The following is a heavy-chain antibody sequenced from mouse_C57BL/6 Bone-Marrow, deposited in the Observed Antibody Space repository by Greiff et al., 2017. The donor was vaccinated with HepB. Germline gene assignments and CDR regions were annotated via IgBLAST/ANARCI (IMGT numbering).Heavy chain of an antibody. Sequence: QVQLQQSGAELARPGASVKLSCKASGYTFTSYGISWVKQRTGQGLEWIGEIYPRSGNTYYNEKFKGKATLTADKSSSTAYMELRSLTSEDSAVYFCARWVYYGSPYWCFDVWGTGTTVTVSS. CDR1: GYTFTSYG. D-gene: IGHD1-1*01. J-gene: IGHJ1*03. CDR3: ARWVYYGSPYWCFDV. V-gene: IGHV1-81*01. CDR2: IYPRSGNT.